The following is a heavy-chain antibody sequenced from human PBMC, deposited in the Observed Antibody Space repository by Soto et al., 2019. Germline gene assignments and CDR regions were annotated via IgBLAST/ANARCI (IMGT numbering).Heavy chain of an antibody. CDR1: GFTFKKFA. J-gene: IGHJ4*02. D-gene: IGHD6-19*01. V-gene: IGHV3-23*01. Sequence: GVSLSLSWGASGFTFKKFAVSWVRQAPGEGLEWVSGISCCGGSTSYADSVKGRFSIARDDSTNTLSLQMNNLRVEDTAQYYCAKADGEQWLLPHLDKWGQGTLVTVSS. CDR3: AKADGEQWLLPHLDK. CDR2: ISCCGGST.